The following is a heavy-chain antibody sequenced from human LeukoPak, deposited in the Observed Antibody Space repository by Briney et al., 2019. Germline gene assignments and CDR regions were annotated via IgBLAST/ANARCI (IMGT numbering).Heavy chain of an antibody. CDR1: GFIFRNYA. V-gene: IGHV3-21*01. J-gene: IGHJ6*02. D-gene: IGHD3-10*01. CDR3: ARAGSGVYYFYYGMDV. Sequence: PGGSLRLSCAASGFIFRNYAMNWVRQAPGKGLEWVSSISSSSTYIYYADSVKGRFTISRDNAKNSLSLQMSTLRAEDTAVYYCARAGSGVYYFYYGMDVWGQGTTVTVSS. CDR2: ISSSSTYI.